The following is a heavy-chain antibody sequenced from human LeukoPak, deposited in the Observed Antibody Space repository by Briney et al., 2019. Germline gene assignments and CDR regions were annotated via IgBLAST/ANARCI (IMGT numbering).Heavy chain of an antibody. CDR3: ARGRGSLTY. CDR1: GGSISLYY. J-gene: IGHJ4*02. Sequence: SETLSLTCTVSGGSISLYYWSWIRQPPGKGLEWIGYFYDTRSPKYNPSLERRVTISVDMSRNQFSLNLTPVTAADTAVYYCARGRGSLTYWGQGTLATVSS. V-gene: IGHV4-59*01. D-gene: IGHD3-10*01. CDR2: FYDTRSP.